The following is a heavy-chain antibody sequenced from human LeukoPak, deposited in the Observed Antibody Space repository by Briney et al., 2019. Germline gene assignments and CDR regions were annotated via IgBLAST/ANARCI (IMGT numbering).Heavy chain of an antibody. J-gene: IGHJ4*02. Sequence: GGSLRLSCAASGFTFSSYAMSWVRQAPGKGLEWVSAISGSGGSTYYADSVKGRFTISRDNSKNTLYLQMNSLRAEDTAVYYCAGERGYSSSSDEFDYWGQGTLVTVSS. CDR1: GFTFSSYA. CDR3: AGERGYSSSSDEFDY. D-gene: IGHD6-6*01. V-gene: IGHV3-23*01. CDR2: ISGSGGST.